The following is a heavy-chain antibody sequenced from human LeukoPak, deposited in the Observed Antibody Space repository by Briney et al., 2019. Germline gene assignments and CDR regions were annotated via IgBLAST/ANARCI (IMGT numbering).Heavy chain of an antibody. V-gene: IGHV3-7*01. CDR3: ARSPVAAARTSEP. D-gene: IGHD6-13*01. Sequence: GGSLRLACAASGFTFSSYWMSWVCQAPGKGLEWVANIKHNGSERYHMTSVTGRFTISTDNPKNSMYLQMNSLRAEDTAVYYCARSPVAAARTSEPWGQGTLVTVSS. CDR1: GFTFSSYW. J-gene: IGHJ5*02. CDR2: IKHNGSER.